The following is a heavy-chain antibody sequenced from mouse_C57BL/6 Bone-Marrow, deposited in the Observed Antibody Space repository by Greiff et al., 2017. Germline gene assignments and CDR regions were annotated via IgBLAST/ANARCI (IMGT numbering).Heavy chain of an antibody. CDR3: ARAEVYDGYSLGYYFDY. V-gene: IGHV1-82*01. CDR2: IYPGDGDT. D-gene: IGHD2-3*01. CDR1: GYAFSSSW. Sequence: QVQLQQSGPELVKPGASVKISCKASGYAFSSSWMNWVKQRPGKGLEWIGRIYPGDGDTNYNGKFKGKATLTAVKSSSTAYMQLSSLTSEDSAVYFCARAEVYDGYSLGYYFDYWGRGTTLTVTS. J-gene: IGHJ2*01.